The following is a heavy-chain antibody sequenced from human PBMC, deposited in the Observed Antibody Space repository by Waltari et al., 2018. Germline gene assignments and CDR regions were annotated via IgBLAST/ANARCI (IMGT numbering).Heavy chain of an antibody. J-gene: IGHJ4*02. CDR2: FDPEDCET. D-gene: IGHD3-22*01. V-gene: IGHV1-24*01. CDR3: AFPRPYYYDSSGYLGY. CDR1: GYTLTELS. Sequence: QVQLVQSGAEVKKPGASVKVSCKVSGYTLTELSMHWVRQAPGKGLEWMGGFDPEDCETIYAQKFQGRVTMTEDTSTDTAYMELISLRSEDTAVYYCAFPRPYYYDSSGYLGYWGQGTLVTVSS.